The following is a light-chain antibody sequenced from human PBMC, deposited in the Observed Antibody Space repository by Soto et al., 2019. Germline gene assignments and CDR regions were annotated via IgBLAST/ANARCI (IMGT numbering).Light chain of an antibody. CDR3: QQSYSTPLT. Sequence: DIQMTQSPSSLSASVGDRVTIPCRASQSIDTYLNWYQQKPGKAPKLLIYAASSLQSGVPSRFSGSGSGTDFTLTISNLQPEDFATYFCQQSYSTPLTFGGGTRLEI. CDR2: AAS. CDR1: QSIDTY. V-gene: IGKV1-39*01. J-gene: IGKJ5*01.